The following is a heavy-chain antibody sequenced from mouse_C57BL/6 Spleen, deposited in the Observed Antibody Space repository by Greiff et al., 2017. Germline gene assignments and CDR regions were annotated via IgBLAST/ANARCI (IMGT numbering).Heavy chain of an antibody. CDR3: TSGPDYYCSPPYYFDY. Sequence: EVQLQQSGTVLARPGASVKMSCKTSGYTFTSYWMNWVKQRPGQGLEWIGAIYPGNSDTSYNQKFKGKDKLTAVTSASTAYMELSSLTNEDSAIYSCTSGPDYYCSPPYYFDYWGQGTTLTVSS. J-gene: IGHJ2*01. CDR1: GYTFTSYW. CDR2: IYPGNSDT. D-gene: IGHD1-1*01. V-gene: IGHV1-5*01.